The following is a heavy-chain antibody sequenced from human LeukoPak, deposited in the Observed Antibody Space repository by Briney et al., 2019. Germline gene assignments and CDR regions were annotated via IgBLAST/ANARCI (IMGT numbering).Heavy chain of an antibody. V-gene: IGHV3-23*01. J-gene: IGHJ3*02. CDR3: AKDKGYNWSPDAFDI. CDR2: ISGSGGRT. D-gene: IGHD1-1*01. Sequence: GGSLRLSCAASGFTFSSYSKSWVRQAPGKGLEWVSTISGSGGRTYYADSVKGRFTISRDNSMNTLYLQMNSLRVEDTAIYYCAKDKGYNWSPDAFDIWGQATMVTVSS. CDR1: GFTFSSYS.